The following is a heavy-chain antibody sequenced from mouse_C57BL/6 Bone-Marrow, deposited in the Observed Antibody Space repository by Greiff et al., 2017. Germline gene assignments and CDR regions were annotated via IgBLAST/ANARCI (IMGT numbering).Heavy chain of an antibody. CDR3: AIIYYGNYGNAMDY. V-gene: IGHV1-18*01. D-gene: IGHD2-1*01. Sequence: VQLQQSGPELVKPGASVKIPCKASGYTFTDYNMDWVKQSHGKSLEWIGDINPNNGGTIYNQKFKGKATLTVDKSSSTAYMELRSLTSEDTAVYYCAIIYYGNYGNAMDYWGKGTSVTVSS. J-gene: IGHJ4*01. CDR2: INPNNGGT. CDR1: GYTFTDYN.